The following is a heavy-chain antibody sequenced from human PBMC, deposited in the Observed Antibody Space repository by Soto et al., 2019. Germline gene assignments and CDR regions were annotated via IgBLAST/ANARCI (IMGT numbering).Heavy chain of an antibody. V-gene: IGHV4-31*03. CDR1: GGSLTRGGYY. CDR2: NYNSGTT. CDR3: ARAPAP. J-gene: IGHJ5*02. Sequence: QVQLQESGPGLVKPSETLSLTCTVSGGSLTRGGYYWSWIRQHPGKGVEWIGYNYNSGTTYYNPALKSRGTIAVVTSKTQFSLELSSVTAAGTAVYYCARAPAPWGEGTLVTVSS.